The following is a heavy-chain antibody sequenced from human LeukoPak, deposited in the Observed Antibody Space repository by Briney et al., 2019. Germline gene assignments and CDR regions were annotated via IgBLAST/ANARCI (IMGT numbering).Heavy chain of an antibody. Sequence: PERSLRLSCAASGFTFSNYAMYWVRQAPGKGLEWVAIIWYDGSNKYYADSVKGRFTISRDNSENTVYLQMSSLRAEDTAVYYCARAGRRLAASDWGQGTLVTVSS. CDR3: ARAGRRLAASD. CDR2: IWYDGSNK. V-gene: IGHV3-33*07. CDR1: GFTFSNYA. J-gene: IGHJ4*02. D-gene: IGHD1-14*01.